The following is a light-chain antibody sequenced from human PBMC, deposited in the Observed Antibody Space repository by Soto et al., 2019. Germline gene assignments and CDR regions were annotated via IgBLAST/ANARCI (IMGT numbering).Light chain of an antibody. CDR2: LEGSGSY. V-gene: IGLV4-60*03. CDR1: SGHSSYI. CDR3: ETWDSNTRV. J-gene: IGLJ3*02. Sequence: QTVVTQSSSASASLGSSVKLTCTLSSGHSSYIIAWHQQQPGKAPRYLMKLEGSGSYNKGSGVPDRFSDSSSGADRYLTISNLQSEDEADYYCETWDSNTRVFGGGTKVTVL.